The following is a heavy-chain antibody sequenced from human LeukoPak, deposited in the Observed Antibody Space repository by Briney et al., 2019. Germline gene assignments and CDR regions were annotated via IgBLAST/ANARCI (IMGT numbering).Heavy chain of an antibody. CDR3: ARLWFGEFHY. CDR2: IYYSGST. V-gene: IGHV4-59*01. Sequence: PSETLSLTCTVSGGSISSYYWSWIRQPPGKGLEWIGYIYYSGSTNYNPSLKSRVTISVDTSKNQFSLKLSSVAASDTAGYYWARLWFGEFHYWGQGTLVTVSS. J-gene: IGHJ4*02. D-gene: IGHD3-10*01. CDR1: GGSISSYY.